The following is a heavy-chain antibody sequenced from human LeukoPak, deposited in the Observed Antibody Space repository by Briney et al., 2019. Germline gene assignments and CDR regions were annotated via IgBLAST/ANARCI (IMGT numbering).Heavy chain of an antibody. J-gene: IGHJ4*02. Sequence: PGGSLRLSCAASGFTFSSYAMSWVRQAPGKGLEWVSAISGSGDSTNYADSVKGRFTISRDNSKNTLYLQMNSLRAEDTAVYYCAKDSSSWLGGATYYLDYWGQGTLVTVSS. CDR2: ISGSGDST. V-gene: IGHV3-23*01. CDR3: AKDSSSWLGGATYYLDY. CDR1: GFTFSSYA. D-gene: IGHD6-13*01.